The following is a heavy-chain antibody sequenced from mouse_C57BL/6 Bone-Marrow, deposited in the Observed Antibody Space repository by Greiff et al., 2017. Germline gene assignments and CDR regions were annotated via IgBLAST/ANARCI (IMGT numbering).Heavy chain of an antibody. V-gene: IGHV1-50*01. Sequence: QVQLQQPGAELVKPGASVKLSCKASGYTFTSYWMQWVKQRPGQGLEWIGEIDPSDSYTNYNQKFKGKATLTVDTSSSTAYMQLSRLTSEDSAVYYCARSDGYYWGQGTTLTVSS. CDR2: IDPSDSYT. D-gene: IGHD2-3*01. CDR1: GYTFTSYW. J-gene: IGHJ2*01. CDR3: ARSDGYY.